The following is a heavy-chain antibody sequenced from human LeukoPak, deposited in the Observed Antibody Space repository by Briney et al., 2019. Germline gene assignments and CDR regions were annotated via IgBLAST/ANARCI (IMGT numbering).Heavy chain of an antibody. J-gene: IGHJ6*02. CDR3: TRVAPAADPYYYYYGMDV. Sequence: GASVKVSCKASGYTFTRYAMNWVRQAPGQGLEWMGWINTNTGNPTYAQGFAGRFVFSLDTSVSTAYLQISSLKAEDTAVYYCTRVAPAADPYYYYYGMDVWGQGTTVTVSS. CDR1: GYTFTRYA. V-gene: IGHV7-4-1*02. CDR2: INTNTGNP. D-gene: IGHD2-2*01.